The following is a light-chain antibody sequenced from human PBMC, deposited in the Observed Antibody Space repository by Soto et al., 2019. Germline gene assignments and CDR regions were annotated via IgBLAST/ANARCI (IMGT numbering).Light chain of an antibody. CDR1: QSMYNN. V-gene: IGKV3-15*01. CDR3: QQYNNWPLT. J-gene: IGKJ4*01. Sequence: SPGERATLSCRASQSMYNNLAWYQQKPGQAPRLLIYFASTRATGIPARFSGSGSGTEFTLTISSLQSEDFAVYYCQQYNNWPLTFGGGTKVEI. CDR2: FAS.